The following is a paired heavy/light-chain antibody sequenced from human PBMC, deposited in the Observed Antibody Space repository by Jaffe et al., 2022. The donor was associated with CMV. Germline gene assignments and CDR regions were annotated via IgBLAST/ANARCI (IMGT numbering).Heavy chain of an antibody. CDR3: ARYCSSTSCLGLSYYYGMDV. CDR1: GGSFSGYY. CDR2: INHSGST. Sequence: QVQLQQWGAGLLKPSETLSLTCAVYGGSFSGYYWSWIRQPPGKGLEWIGEINHSGSTNYNPSLKSRVTISVDTSKNQFSLKLSSVTAADTAVYYCARYCSSTSCLGLSYYYGMDVWGQGTTVTVSS. D-gene: IGHD2-2*01. J-gene: IGHJ6*02. V-gene: IGHV4-34*01.
Light chain of an antibody. V-gene: IGLV2-18*02. CDR2: EVS. Sequence: QSALTQPPSVSGSPGQSVTISCTGTSSDVGSYNRVSWYQQPPGTAPKLMIYEVSNRPSGVPDRFSGSKSGNTASLTISGLQAEDEADYYCSSYTSSSTSVVFGGGTKLTVL. CDR1: SSDVGSYNR. J-gene: IGLJ2*01. CDR3: SSYTSSSTSVV.